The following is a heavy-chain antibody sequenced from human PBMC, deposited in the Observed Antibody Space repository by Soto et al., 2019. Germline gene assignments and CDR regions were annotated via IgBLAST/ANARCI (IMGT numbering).Heavy chain of an antibody. J-gene: IGHJ4*02. V-gene: IGHV4-31*03. D-gene: IGHD6-13*01. CDR2: IYYSGST. CDR3: ARGGSSWYYDY. Sequence: SETLSLTCTVSGGTISIGGYYLSWIRQHPGKGLEWIGYIYYSGSTYYNPSLKSRVTISVDTSKNQFSLKLSSVTDADTAVYYCARGGSSWYYDYWGQGKMVAVSS. CDR1: GGTISIGGYY.